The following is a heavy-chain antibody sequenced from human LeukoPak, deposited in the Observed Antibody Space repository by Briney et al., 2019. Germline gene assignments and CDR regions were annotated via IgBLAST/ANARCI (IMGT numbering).Heavy chain of an antibody. J-gene: IGHJ4*02. Sequence: GRSLRLSCAASGFTFSSFAMTWVRQAPGKGLEWVSSITSGGGGTYYADSVKGRFTISRDNSQNTLYLQMNSLRADDTAVYFCAKQIVGATSNDFDYWGQGTLVTVSS. CDR1: GFTFSSFA. CDR3: AKQIVGATSNDFDY. D-gene: IGHD1-26*01. V-gene: IGHV3-23*01. CDR2: ITSGGGGT.